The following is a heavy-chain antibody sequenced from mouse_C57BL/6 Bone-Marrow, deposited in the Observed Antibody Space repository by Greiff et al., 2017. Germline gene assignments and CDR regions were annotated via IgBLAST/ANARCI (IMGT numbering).Heavy chain of an antibody. D-gene: IGHD1-1*01. Sequence: VQLQQSGPELVKPGASVKISCKASGYTFTDYYMNWVKQSHGKSLEWIGDINPNNGGTSYNQKFKGKATLTVDKSSSTAYMELRSLTSEDSAVYYCAGLYDYWGQGTLVTVSA. J-gene: IGHJ3*01. V-gene: IGHV1-26*01. CDR3: AGLYDY. CDR1: GYTFTDYY. CDR2: INPNNGGT.